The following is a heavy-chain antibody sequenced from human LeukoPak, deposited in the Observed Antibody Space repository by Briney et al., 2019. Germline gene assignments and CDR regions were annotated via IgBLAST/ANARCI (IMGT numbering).Heavy chain of an antibody. Sequence: SETLSLTCTVSGGSISRNYWSWIRKPPGKGLQWIGYIYYSGSTNYNPSLKSRVTISVDTSKNQFSLKLSSVTAADTAVYYCARYGSGSYSFGMDVWGQGTTVTVSS. CDR1: GGSISRNY. J-gene: IGHJ6*02. CDR2: IYYSGST. D-gene: IGHD3-10*01. CDR3: ARYGSGSYSFGMDV. V-gene: IGHV4-59*08.